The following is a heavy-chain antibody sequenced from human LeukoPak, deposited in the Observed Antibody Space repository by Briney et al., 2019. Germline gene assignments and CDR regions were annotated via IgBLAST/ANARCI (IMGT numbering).Heavy chain of an antibody. CDR3: ATNPGWFDY. V-gene: IGHV3-74*01. Sequence: PGGSLRLSCAASEFTLSYYWMHWVRQAPGKGLVWISRINSDGSITSYADSVKGRFAIFRDNAKNTLYLQMNSLRAEDTAVYYCATNPGWFDYWGQGTLVTVSS. J-gene: IGHJ4*02. CDR1: EFTLSYYW. CDR2: INSDGSIT.